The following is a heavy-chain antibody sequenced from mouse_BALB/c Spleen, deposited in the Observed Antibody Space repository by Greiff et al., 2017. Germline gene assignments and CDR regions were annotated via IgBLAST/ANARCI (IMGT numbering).Heavy chain of an antibody. CDR2: ISYSGST. Sequence: EVQLQQSGPGLVKPSQSLSLTCTVTGYSITSDYAWNWIRQFPGNKLEWMGYISYSGSTSYNPSLKSRISITRDTSKNQFFLQLNSVTTEDTATYYCASSITTVGYAMDYWGQGTSVTVSS. V-gene: IGHV3-2*02. CDR1: GYSITSDYA. CDR3: ASSITTVGYAMDY. J-gene: IGHJ4*01. D-gene: IGHD1-1*01.